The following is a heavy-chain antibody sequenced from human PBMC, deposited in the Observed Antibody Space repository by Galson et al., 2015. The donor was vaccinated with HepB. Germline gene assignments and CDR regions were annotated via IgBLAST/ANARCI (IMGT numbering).Heavy chain of an antibody. CDR3: ARGTDRGDSFRDY. J-gene: IGHJ4*02. V-gene: IGHV1-18*01. CDR1: GYTFSSYA. D-gene: IGHD3-10*01. Sequence: SVKVSCKASGYTFSSYAINWVRQAPGQGLEWMGWISVDDDNTNYAQRLQDRLTMSTDTSTNTAYMELRSLRSDDTAVYYCARGTDRGDSFRDYWGQGTLVTVSS. CDR2: ISVDDDNT.